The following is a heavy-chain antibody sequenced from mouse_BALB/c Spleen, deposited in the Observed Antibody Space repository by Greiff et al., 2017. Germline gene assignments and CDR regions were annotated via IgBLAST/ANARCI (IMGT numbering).Heavy chain of an antibody. Sequence: ESGPGLVKPSQSLSLTCSVTGYSITSGYYWNWIRQFPGNKLEWMGYISYDGSNNYNPSLKNRISITRDTSKNQFFLKLNSVTTEDTATYYCAREGDDGSSAWFAYWGQGTLVTVSA. V-gene: IGHV3-6*02. J-gene: IGHJ3*01. CDR1: GYSITSGYY. D-gene: IGHD2-3*01. CDR3: AREGDDGSSAWFAY. CDR2: ISYDGSN.